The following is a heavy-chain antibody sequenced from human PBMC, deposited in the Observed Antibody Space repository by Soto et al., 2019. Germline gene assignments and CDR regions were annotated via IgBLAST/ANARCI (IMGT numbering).Heavy chain of an antibody. J-gene: IGHJ4*02. D-gene: IGHD6-13*01. CDR1: GFTFSSYG. CDR2: ISYDGSNK. CDR3: AKDKGSWEYYFDY. Sequence: PGGSLRLSCAASGFTFSSYGMHWVRQAPGKGLEWVAVISYDGSNKYYADSVKGRFTISRDNSKNTLYLQMNSLRAEDTAVYYCAKDKGSWEYYFDYWGQGTLVTVSS. V-gene: IGHV3-30*18.